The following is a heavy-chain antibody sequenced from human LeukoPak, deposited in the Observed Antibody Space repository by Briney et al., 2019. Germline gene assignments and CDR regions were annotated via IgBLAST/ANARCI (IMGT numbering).Heavy chain of an antibody. Sequence: GGSLRLSCAASGFTFSSYGMHWVRQAPGKGLEWVAVISYDGSNKLYADSVKGRFTISRDNAEDTLYLQMDSLRAEDTALYYCAREEHDYVWGSYRYYYYYGIDVWGQGTTVTVSS. J-gene: IGHJ6*02. CDR1: GFTFSSYG. V-gene: IGHV3-30*03. D-gene: IGHD3-16*02. CDR2: ISYDGSNK. CDR3: AREEHDYVWGSYRYYYYYGIDV.